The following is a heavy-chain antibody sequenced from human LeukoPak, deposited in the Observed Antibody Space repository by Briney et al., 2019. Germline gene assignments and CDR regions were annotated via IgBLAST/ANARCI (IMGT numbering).Heavy chain of an antibody. CDR2: IYYSGST. V-gene: IGHV4-39*07. CDR1: GGSISSSSYY. Sequence: SETLSLTCTVSGGSISSSSYYWGWIRQPPGKGLEWIGSIYYSGSTYYNPSLKRRVTISVDTSKNQFSLKLSSVTAADTAVYYCARSPGGDFPDDAFDIWGQGTMVTVSS. J-gene: IGHJ3*02. CDR3: ARSPGGDFPDDAFDI. D-gene: IGHD2-21*02.